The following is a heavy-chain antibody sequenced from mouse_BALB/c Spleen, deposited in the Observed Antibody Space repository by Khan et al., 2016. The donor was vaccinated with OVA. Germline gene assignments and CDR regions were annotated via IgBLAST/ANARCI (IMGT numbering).Heavy chain of an antibody. CDR1: GYSITSNYA. D-gene: IGHD1-1*01. V-gene: IGHV3-2*02. CDR2: ISYSGST. J-gene: IGHJ4*01. CDR3: ASGNYCGYALDY. Sequence: EVQLQESGPGLVKPSQSLSLTCTVTGYSITSNYAWNWIRQFPGNKLEWMGYISYSGSTNYNPSLKSRLSITRDTSKNQFFLLLHSVSTEDSATYDVASGNYCGYALDYWGQGTSVTVSS.